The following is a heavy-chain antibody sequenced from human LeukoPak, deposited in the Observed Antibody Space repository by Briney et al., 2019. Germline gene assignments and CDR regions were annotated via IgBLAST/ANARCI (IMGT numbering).Heavy chain of an antibody. CDR3: ATSFGDGYNSGRNYYYYYYMDV. CDR2: FDPEDGET. Sequence: RASVKVSCKVSGYTLTELSMHWVRQAPGQGLEWMGGFDPEDGETIYAQKFQGRVTMTRDMSTSTVYMELSSLRSEDTAVYYCATSFGDGYNSGRNYYYYYYMDVWGKGTTVTVSS. V-gene: IGHV1-24*01. D-gene: IGHD5-24*01. CDR1: GYTLTELS. J-gene: IGHJ6*03.